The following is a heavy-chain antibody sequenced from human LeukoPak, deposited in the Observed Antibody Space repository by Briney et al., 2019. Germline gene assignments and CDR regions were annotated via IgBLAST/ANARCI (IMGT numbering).Heavy chain of an antibody. J-gene: IGHJ4*02. Sequence: ETLSLTCAVYGGSFSGYYWSWIRQPPGKGLEWVSGISGSGGSTDFADSVKGRFSISRDNSKNTLYLHMNSLRAEDTAIYYCAKDPSCSGGYCYFDYWGQGTLVTVSS. V-gene: IGHV3-23*01. CDR2: ISGSGGST. D-gene: IGHD2-15*01. CDR1: GGSFSGYY. CDR3: AKDPSCSGGYCYFDY.